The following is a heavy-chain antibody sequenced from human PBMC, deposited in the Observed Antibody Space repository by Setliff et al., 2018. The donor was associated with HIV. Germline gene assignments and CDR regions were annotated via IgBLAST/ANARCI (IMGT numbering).Heavy chain of an antibody. CDR1: GYTFIDYF. Sequence: ASVKVSCKASGYTFIDYFIHWVRQAPGQGLEWMGWIRPDNGDTNIPQRFRGRVTMTRDTSINTAYMELSGLRSDDTAVYYCARQLSNSLECWGQGTPVTVTS. CDR2: IRPDNGDT. V-gene: IGHV1-2*02. D-gene: IGHD1-1*01. J-gene: IGHJ4*02. CDR3: ARQLSNSLEC.